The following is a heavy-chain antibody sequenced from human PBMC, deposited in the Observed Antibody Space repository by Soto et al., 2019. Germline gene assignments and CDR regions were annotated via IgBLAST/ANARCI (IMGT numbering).Heavy chain of an antibody. J-gene: IGHJ6*02. CDR2: ISGSADST. Sequence: EVQLLESGGGFIHPGGSLRLSCAASGFSFSSFAMNWVRQAPGKGLEWVSIISGSADSTFYADSVKGRFIISRDNSKSKLYLQINSLRAEDTAVYYCAKTRGAMIYAISVYGMDVWGQGTTVTVSS. CDR1: GFSFSSFA. D-gene: IGHD2-8*01. V-gene: IGHV3-23*01. CDR3: AKTRGAMIYAISVYGMDV.